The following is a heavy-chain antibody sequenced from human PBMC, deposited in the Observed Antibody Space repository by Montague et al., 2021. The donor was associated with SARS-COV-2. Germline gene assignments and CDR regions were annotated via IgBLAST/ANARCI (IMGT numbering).Heavy chain of an antibody. D-gene: IGHD3-10*01. CDR1: GGSINSYY. J-gene: IGHJ3*02. CDR3: ARHTSERITMVQAFDI. CDR2: ICYSESA. Sequence: SETLSLTCTVSGGSINSYYWYWSRHPQAMGLEWMGYICYSESANYNHSLKRRGTITVDTSKDQISLKLSSVTAAATAAYYYARHTSERITMVQAFDIWGQGTMVTVSS. V-gene: IGHV4-59*08.